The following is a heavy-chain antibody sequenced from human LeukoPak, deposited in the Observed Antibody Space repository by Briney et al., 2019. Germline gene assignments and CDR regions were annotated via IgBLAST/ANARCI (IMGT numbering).Heavy chain of an antibody. Sequence: PSETLSLTCTVSVGSISSYYWSWIRQPPGKGLEWIGYIYYSGSTNYNPSLKSRVTISIDTSKNQFSLKLSPVTAADTAIYYCASHYGSGFGSWGQGTLVTVSS. V-gene: IGHV4-59*01. CDR2: IYYSGST. D-gene: IGHD3-10*01. J-gene: IGHJ4*02. CDR3: ASHYGSGFGS. CDR1: VGSISSYY.